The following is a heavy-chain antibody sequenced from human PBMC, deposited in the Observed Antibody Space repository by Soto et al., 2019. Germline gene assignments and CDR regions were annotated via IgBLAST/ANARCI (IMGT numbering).Heavy chain of an antibody. V-gene: IGHV3-15*01. CDR3: TTQYYYDSSGSFLS. D-gene: IGHD3-22*01. J-gene: IGHJ4*02. Sequence: EVQLVESGGGLVKPGGSLRLSCAVSGLTFSNARMTWVRQAPGKGLEWVGRIKSRTDGGTTDFAAPVTGRFTISGDDSKNTLYLQMNSLKTEDTAVYYCTTQYYYDSSGSFLSWGQGTLVTVAS. CDR1: GLTFSNAR. CDR2: IKSRTDGGTT.